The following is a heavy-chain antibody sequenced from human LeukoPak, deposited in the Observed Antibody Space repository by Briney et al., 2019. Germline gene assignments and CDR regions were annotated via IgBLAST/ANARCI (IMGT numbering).Heavy chain of an antibody. CDR2: IWYDGSNK. V-gene: IGHV3-33*01. Sequence: PGGSLRLSCAASGFTFSSYGMHWVRQAPGKGLEWVAVIWYDGSNKYYADSVKGRFTISRDNSKNTLYLQMNSLRAEDTAVYYCARGGGSSSWLNWFDPWGQGTLVTVSS. CDR1: GFTFSSYG. D-gene: IGHD6-13*01. J-gene: IGHJ5*02. CDR3: ARGGGSSSWLNWFDP.